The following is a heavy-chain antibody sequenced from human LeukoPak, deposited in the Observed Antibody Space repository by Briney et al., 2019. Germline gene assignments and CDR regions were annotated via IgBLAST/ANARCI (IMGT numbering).Heavy chain of an antibody. CDR2: IIPILGIA. CDR3: ARDRVAAAVN. Sequence: SVKVSCKASGYIFTTYAITWVRQAPGQGLEWMGRIIPILGIANYAQKFQGRVTITADKSTSTAYMELSSLRSEDTAVYYCARDRVAAAVNWGQGTLVTVSS. V-gene: IGHV1-69*04. J-gene: IGHJ4*02. D-gene: IGHD6-13*01. CDR1: GYIFTTYA.